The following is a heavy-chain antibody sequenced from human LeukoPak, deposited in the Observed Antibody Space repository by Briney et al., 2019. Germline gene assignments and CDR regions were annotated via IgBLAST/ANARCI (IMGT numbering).Heavy chain of an antibody. CDR3: AKGGGSYFFDS. Sequence: GGSLRLSCAASGFTFSSYGMHWVRQAPGKGLEWVAVISYDGSNKYYADSVKGRFTISRDNSKNTLYLQMNSLRAEDTAVYYCAKGGGSYFFDSWGQGTLVTVSS. J-gene: IGHJ4*02. CDR1: GFTFSSYG. D-gene: IGHD1-26*01. V-gene: IGHV3-30*18. CDR2: ISYDGSNK.